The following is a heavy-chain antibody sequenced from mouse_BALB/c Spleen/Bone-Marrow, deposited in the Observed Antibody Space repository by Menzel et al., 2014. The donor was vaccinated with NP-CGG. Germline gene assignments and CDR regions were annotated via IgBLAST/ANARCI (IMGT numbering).Heavy chain of an antibody. Sequence: EVKLMESGGGLVQPGGPLKLSCAASGFTFSSFGMSWVRQTPDKRLELVANINSNGGFTYYADSVEGRLTISRDNAMNTLYLQMRSLKSEDTAIYYCSRGVDYSSWFAYWGQGTLVTVSA. J-gene: IGHJ3*01. CDR1: GFTFSSFG. V-gene: IGHV5-6-3*01. CDR2: INSNGGFT. D-gene: IGHD2-4*01. CDR3: SRGVDYSSWFAY.